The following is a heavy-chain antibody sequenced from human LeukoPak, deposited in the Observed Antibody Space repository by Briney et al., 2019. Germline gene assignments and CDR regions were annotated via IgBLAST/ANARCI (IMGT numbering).Heavy chain of an antibody. CDR3: ARARDSSSRRYFDY. CDR2: IYYSGST. V-gene: IGHV4-59*01. J-gene: IGHJ4*02. D-gene: IGHD6-6*01. CDR1: GGSISSYY. Sequence: PSETLSLTCTVSGGSISSYYWSWIRQPPGKGLEWIGYIYYSGSTNYNPSLKSRVTISVDTSKNQFSLKLSSVTAADTAVYYCARARDSSSRRYFDYWGQGTLVTVSS.